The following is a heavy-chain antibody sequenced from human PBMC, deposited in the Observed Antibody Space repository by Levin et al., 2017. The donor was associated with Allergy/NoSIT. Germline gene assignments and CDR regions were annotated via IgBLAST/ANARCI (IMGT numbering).Heavy chain of an antibody. D-gene: IGHD6-19*01. CDR3: AKDRQWLSDAFDI. CDR1: GFNFRSYG. CDR2: ISYDATEK. Sequence: LSLPCAASGFNFRSYGMHWVRQAPGKGLDWVAVISYDATEKYYADSVKGRFTISRDNSKNTLYLQMNSLRAEDTAVYYCAKDRQWLSDAFDIWGQGTVVTVSS. V-gene: IGHV3-30*18. J-gene: IGHJ3*02.